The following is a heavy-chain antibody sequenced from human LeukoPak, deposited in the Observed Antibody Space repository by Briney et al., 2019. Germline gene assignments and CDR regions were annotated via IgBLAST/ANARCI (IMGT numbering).Heavy chain of an antibody. D-gene: IGHD1-14*01. CDR2: IWHDGSNN. Sequence: GRSLRLSCAASGFIFSSYGMHWVRQAPGKGLEWVAAIWHDGSNNDYGDSVKGRFTISRDNSKNTVYLQMNSLRAEDTAVYYCARDTTTLLAFDYWGQGTPVTVSS. CDR3: ARDTTTLLAFDY. CDR1: GFIFSSYG. J-gene: IGHJ4*02. V-gene: IGHV3-33*01.